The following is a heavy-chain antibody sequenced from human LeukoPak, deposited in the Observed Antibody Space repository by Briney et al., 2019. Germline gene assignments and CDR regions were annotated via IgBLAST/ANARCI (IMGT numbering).Heavy chain of an antibody. J-gene: IGHJ4*02. D-gene: IGHD3-10*02. CDR1: GFTLSSHS. CDR3: ARAGYVWDAPIDY. CDR2: INWNGGST. Sequence: GGSLRLSCAASGFTLSSHSMNWVRQAPGKGLEWVSGINWNGGSTGYADSVKGRFTISRDNAKNSLYLQMNSLRAEDTALYYCARAGYVWDAPIDYWGQGTLVTVSS. V-gene: IGHV3-20*04.